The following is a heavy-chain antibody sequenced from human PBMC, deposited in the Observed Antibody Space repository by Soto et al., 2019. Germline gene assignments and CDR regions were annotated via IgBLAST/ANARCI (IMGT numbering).Heavy chain of an antibody. CDR1: GYTFTGYY. Sequence: ASVKVSCKASGYTFTGYYMHWVRQAPGQGLEWMGWINPNSGGTNYAQKFQGRLTMTRDTSISTAYMELSRLRSDDTAVYYCARERTSGMTTVTTWDYYYYGMDVWGQGTTVTVSS. CDR3: ARERTSGMTTVTTWDYYYYGMDV. D-gene: IGHD4-4*01. J-gene: IGHJ6*02. CDR2: INPNSGGT. V-gene: IGHV1-2*02.